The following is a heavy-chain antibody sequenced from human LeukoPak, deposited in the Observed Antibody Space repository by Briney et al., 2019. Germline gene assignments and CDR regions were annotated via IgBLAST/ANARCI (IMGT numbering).Heavy chain of an antibody. V-gene: IGHV3-21*01. CDR1: GFTFSSYS. J-gene: IGHJ4*02. CDR2: ISSSSSYI. CDR3: ARGLSGYDSQAHY. D-gene: IGHD5-12*01. Sequence: GGSLRLSCAASGFTFSSYSMNWVRQAPGKGLEWVSSISSSSSYIYYADSVKGRFTISRDNTKNSLYLQKNSLRAEATAVYYSARGLSGYDSQAHYWGQGTLVTVSS.